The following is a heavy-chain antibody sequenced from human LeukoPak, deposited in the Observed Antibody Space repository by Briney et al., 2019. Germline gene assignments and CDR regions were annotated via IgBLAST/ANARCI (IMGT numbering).Heavy chain of an antibody. V-gene: IGHV4-59*12. Sequence: PSETLSLTCTVSGGSISSYYWSWIRQPPGKGLEWIGYIYYSGSTNYNPSLKSRVTISVDTSKNQFSLKLSSVTAADTAVYYCVRESPGTVDYWGQGILVIVSS. D-gene: IGHD6-13*01. CDR1: GGSISSYY. J-gene: IGHJ4*02. CDR2: IYYSGST. CDR3: VRESPGTVDY.